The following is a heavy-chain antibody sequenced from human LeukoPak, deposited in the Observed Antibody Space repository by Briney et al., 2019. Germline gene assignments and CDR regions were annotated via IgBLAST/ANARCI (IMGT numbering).Heavy chain of an antibody. CDR1: GGSISSYY. J-gene: IGHJ3*02. CDR3: ARGSSGYYKHAFDN. Sequence: PSETLSLTCTVSGGSISSYYWSWIRQPPGKGLEWIGYIYYSGSTNYNPSLKSRVTISVDTSKNQFSLKLSSVTAADTAVYYCARGSSGYYKHAFDNSGQGTMVTVSS. CDR2: IYYSGST. D-gene: IGHD3-22*01. V-gene: IGHV4-59*01.